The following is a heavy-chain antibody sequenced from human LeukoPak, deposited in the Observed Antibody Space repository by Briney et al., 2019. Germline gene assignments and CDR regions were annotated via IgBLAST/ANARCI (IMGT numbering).Heavy chain of an antibody. J-gene: IGHJ4*02. CDR2: INHSGSA. V-gene: IGHV4-34*01. CDR1: GASISDYY. CDR3: ARDAQRGFDYSNSLQY. Sequence: WETLSLTCAVSGASISDYYWSWIRQPPGKGLEWIGDINHSGSANYNPSLKSRVTTSVDTSNNHFSLRLSSVTAADTAVYYCARDAQRGFDYSNSLQYWGQGALVTVSS. D-gene: IGHD4-11*01.